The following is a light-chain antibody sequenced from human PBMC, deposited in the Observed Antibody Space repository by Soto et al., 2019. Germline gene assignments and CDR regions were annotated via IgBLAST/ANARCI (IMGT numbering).Light chain of an antibody. J-gene: IGKJ2*01. CDR1: QSVSSN. Sequence: EIVMTQSPATLSVSPGERATVSCRASQSVSSNLAWYQQKPGQAPRLIIYGASTRATGIPARFSGSGSGTEFTLTIGSLQSEDFATYYCQQYNNWPRTFGQGTKLEIK. V-gene: IGKV3-15*01. CDR3: QQYNNWPRT. CDR2: GAS.